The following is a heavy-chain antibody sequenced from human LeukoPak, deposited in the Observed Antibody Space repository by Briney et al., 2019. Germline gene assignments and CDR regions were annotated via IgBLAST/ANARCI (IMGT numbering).Heavy chain of an antibody. CDR2: IYSAGST. D-gene: IGHD1-26*01. J-gene: IGHJ4*02. CDR1: GFTVSSNY. V-gene: IGHV3-66*02. CDR3: AREPSGTYWLDY. Sequence: PGGSLRLSCAASGFTVSSNYMSWVRQAPGKGLEWVSVIYSAGSTYYADSVKGRFTIYRDNSKNTLYLQMNSLRAEDTAVYYCAREPSGTYWLDYWGQGTLVTVSS.